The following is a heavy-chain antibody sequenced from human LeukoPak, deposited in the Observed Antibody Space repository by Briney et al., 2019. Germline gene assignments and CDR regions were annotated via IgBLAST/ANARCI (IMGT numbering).Heavy chain of an antibody. CDR1: GFTFSSYW. V-gene: IGHV3-7*03. CDR3: ASQRWLRF. Sequence: GGSLRLSCAASGFTFSSYWVSWVRQAPGKGLEWVANIKQDGSEKYYVDSVKGRFTISRDNAKNSLYLQMNSLRAEDTAVYYCASQRWLRFWGQGTLVTVSS. CDR2: IKQDGSEK. J-gene: IGHJ4*02. D-gene: IGHD5-24*01.